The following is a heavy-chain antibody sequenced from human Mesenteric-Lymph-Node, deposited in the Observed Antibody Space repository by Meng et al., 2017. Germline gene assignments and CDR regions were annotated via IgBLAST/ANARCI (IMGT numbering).Heavy chain of an antibody. V-gene: IGHV3-33*01. Sequence: GSLRLSCAASGFTFSSYGMHWVRQAPGKGLEWVAVIWYDGSNKYYADSVKGRFTISRDNSKNTLYLQMNSLRAEDTAVYYCARDLHYCSGGSCYGYYFDYWGQGTLVTVSS. CDR2: IWYDGSNK. CDR1: GFTFSSYG. D-gene: IGHD2-15*01. CDR3: ARDLHYCSGGSCYGYYFDY. J-gene: IGHJ4*02.